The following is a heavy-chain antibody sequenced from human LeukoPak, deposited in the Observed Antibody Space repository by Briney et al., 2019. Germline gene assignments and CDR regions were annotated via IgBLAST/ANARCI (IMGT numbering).Heavy chain of an antibody. V-gene: IGHV1-24*01. CDR1: GYALTELS. Sequence: ASVKVSCKVSGYALTELSMHWVRQAPGKGLEWMGGFDPEDGETIYAQKFQGRVTMTEDTSTDTAYLELRSLRSEDTASYYRATVTCSGGSCPRERAFDSWGQGTMVTVSS. J-gene: IGHJ3*02. CDR2: FDPEDGET. D-gene: IGHD2-15*01. CDR3: ATVTCSGGSCPRERAFDS.